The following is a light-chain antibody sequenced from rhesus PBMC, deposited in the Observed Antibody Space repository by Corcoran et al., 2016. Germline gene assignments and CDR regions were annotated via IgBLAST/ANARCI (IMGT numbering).Light chain of an antibody. J-gene: IGKJ2*01. CDR2: EVS. CDR3: MQALEFPYS. V-gene: IGKV2-104*02. Sequence: DIVMTQTPLSLPVTPGEPASISCRSSQSLLDSEDGNTYLDWYLQKPGQSPQLLIYEVSNRASGVPDRFSGSGSDTDFTLKISRVEAEEVGVYYCMQALEFPYSFGQGTKVEIK. CDR1: QSLLDSEDGNTY.